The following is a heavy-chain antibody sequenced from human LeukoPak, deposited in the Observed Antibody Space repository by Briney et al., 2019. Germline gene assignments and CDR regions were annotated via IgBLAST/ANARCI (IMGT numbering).Heavy chain of an antibody. CDR3: ARHPSTYSPFDY. Sequence: SETLSLTCTVSGGSISIYYWSWIRQPPGKGLEWIGYIFYSGSTNYNPSLKSRVTISVDTSKNQFSLKLSSVTAADTAVYYCARHPSTYSPFDYWGQGTLVTVSS. CDR1: GGSISIYY. CDR2: IFYSGST. J-gene: IGHJ4*02. V-gene: IGHV4-59*08. D-gene: IGHD6-13*01.